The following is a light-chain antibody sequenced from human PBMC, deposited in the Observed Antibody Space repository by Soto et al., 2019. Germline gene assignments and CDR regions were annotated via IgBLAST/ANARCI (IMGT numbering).Light chain of an antibody. CDR1: QSVSNN. J-gene: IGKJ5*01. CDR3: QQYNDWPPFT. V-gene: IGKV3-15*01. CDR2: YAS. Sequence: EIMMTQSPATLSVSPGESATLSCRASQSVSNNLAWYQHKPGQAPRLLIYYASTRATGIPARFSGSGSGTEFTLTISSLQSEDFALYYCQQYNDWPPFTFGQGTRLEIK.